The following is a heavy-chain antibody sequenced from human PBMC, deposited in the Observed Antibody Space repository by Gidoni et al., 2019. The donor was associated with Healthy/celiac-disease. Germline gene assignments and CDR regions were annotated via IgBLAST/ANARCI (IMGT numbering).Heavy chain of an antibody. V-gene: IGHV4-59*08. CDR3: ARHKGVVVPEGAFDI. CDR2: IYYSGST. Sequence: QVQLQESGPGLVKPSETLSLTCTVSAGSISSYYWSWIRQPPGKGLEWIGYIYYSGSTNYNPSLKSRVTISVDTSKNQFSLKLSSVTAADTAVYYCARHKGVVVPEGAFDIWGQGTMVTVSS. J-gene: IGHJ3*02. CDR1: AGSISSYY. D-gene: IGHD3-22*01.